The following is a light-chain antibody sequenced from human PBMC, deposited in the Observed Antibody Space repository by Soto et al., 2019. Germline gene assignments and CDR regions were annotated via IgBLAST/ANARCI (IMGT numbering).Light chain of an antibody. V-gene: IGLV2-18*01. CDR1: SSDLGRYNR. CDR3: SLYTSSSTFV. CDR2: EVR. Sequence: QSALTRPPSVSGSPGQSVTSSCTGTSSDLGRYNRVSWYQQPPGTAPKLLIYEVRNRPSGVPDRFSGSKSANTASLTISGLQAEDEADYYCSLYTSSSTFVFGTGTKVTVL. J-gene: IGLJ1*01.